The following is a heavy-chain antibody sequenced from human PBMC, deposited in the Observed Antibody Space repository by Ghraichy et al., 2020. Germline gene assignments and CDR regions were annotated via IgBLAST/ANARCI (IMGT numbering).Heavy chain of an antibody. J-gene: IGHJ3*02. Sequence: GGSLRLSCAASGFTFSSYAMHWVRQAPGKGLEWVAVISYDGTNKYYADSVKGRFTISRDNSKNTLYLQMNSLRAEDTAVYYCARIRGGVDYAFDIWGQGTMVTVSS. CDR2: ISYDGTNK. D-gene: IGHD3-10*01. CDR3: ARIRGGVDYAFDI. CDR1: GFTFSSYA. V-gene: IGHV3-30*04.